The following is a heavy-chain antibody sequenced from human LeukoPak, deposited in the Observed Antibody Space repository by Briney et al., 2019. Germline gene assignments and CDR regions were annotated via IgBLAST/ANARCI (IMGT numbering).Heavy chain of an antibody. Sequence: ASVKVSCKASGGTFSSYAISWVRQAPGQGLEWVGGFIPIFGTANYAQKFQGRVTITADESTSTVYMELNSLKSEDTAVYYCARGWDYDSGGRPTAYVYWGQGTLVTVSS. CDR1: GGTFSSYA. CDR2: FIPIFGTA. V-gene: IGHV1-69*13. D-gene: IGHD3-22*01. J-gene: IGHJ4*02. CDR3: ARGWDYDSGGRPTAYVY.